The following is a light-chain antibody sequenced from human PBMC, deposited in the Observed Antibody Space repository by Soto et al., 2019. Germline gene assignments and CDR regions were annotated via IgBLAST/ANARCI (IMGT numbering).Light chain of an antibody. J-gene: IGKJ1*01. V-gene: IGKV3-15*01. CDR3: QQYNNWPPWT. CDR2: DAS. CDR1: QSVSNN. Sequence: ILMTQSPATLSVSPGERATLSCRASQSVSNNLAWYQQKPGQAPRLLIYDASTSATGIPDRFSGSGSGTEFTLTISGLQSEDFAVYYCQQYNNWPPWTFGQGTKVEIK.